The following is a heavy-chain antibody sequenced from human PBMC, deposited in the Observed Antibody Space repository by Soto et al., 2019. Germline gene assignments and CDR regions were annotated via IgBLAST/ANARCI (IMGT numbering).Heavy chain of an antibody. CDR2: IDPSDSYT. D-gene: IGHD3-10*01. V-gene: IGHV5-10-1*01. CDR3: ARPDYYGSGSSTRYYYYGMDV. CDR1: GYSFTSYW. Sequence: GESLKISCKGSGYSFTSYWISWVRQMPGKGLEWMGRIDPSDSYTNYSPSFQGHVTISADKSISTAYLQWSSLKASDTAMHYCARPDYYGSGSSTRYYYYGMDVRGQGTTVTLSS. J-gene: IGHJ6*02.